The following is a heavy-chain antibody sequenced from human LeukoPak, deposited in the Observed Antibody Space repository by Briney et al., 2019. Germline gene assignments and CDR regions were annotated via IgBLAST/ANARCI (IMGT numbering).Heavy chain of an antibody. D-gene: IGHD3-10*01. CDR3: AKTMVRGTHYFDY. J-gene: IGHJ4*02. V-gene: IGHV3-30*02. CDR1: RFTFRSYV. CDR2: IRYDGSNK. Sequence: GGSLRLSCAASRFTFRSYVMHWVRQAPGKGLEWVVFIRYDGSNKYYADSVKGRFTISRDNTQNTLYLQMNSLRAEDTAVYYSAKTMVRGTHYFDYWGQGTLVTVSS.